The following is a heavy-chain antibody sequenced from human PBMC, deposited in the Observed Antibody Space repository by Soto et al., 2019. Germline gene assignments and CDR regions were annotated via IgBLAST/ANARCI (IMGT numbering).Heavy chain of an antibody. CDR3: ARVPGYSSPYYGMDV. V-gene: IGHV4-30-4*01. D-gene: IGHD6-13*01. Sequence: SETLSLTYPVSRCSISSGDYYWSWIRQPPGKGLEWIGYIYYSGSTYYNPSLKSRVTISVDTSKNQFSLKLSSVTAADTAVYYCARVPGYSSPYYGMDVWGQGTTVIVSS. CDR2: IYYSGST. CDR1: RCSISSGDYY. J-gene: IGHJ6*02.